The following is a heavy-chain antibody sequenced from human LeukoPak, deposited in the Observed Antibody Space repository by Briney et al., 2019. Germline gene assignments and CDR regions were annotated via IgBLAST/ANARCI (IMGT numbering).Heavy chain of an antibody. CDR1: GGSFSGYY. CDR2: INHSGST. CDR3: ARQHHYEYYDILTGYYKDWFVP. Sequence: SETLSLTCAVYGGSFSGYYWSWIRQPPGKGLEWIGEINHSGSTNYNPSLKSRVTISVDTSKNQFSLKLSSVTAADTAVYYCARQHHYEYYDILTGYYKDWFVPWGQGPLVTVSS. D-gene: IGHD3-9*01. J-gene: IGHJ5*02. V-gene: IGHV4-34*01.